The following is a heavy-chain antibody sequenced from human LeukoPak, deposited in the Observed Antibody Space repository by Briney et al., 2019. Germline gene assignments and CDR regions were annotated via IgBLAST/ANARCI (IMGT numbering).Heavy chain of an antibody. Sequence: PGGSLRLSCAASGFTFSRNGMHCVRQAPGKGLEWVGVIWYDGSNKYYADSVRGRFTISRDNSKSTMFLQMNSLRVEDTAVYYCAKGIAAGAMGYMDVWGKGTMVTVSS. CDR1: GFTFSRNG. V-gene: IGHV3-33*06. D-gene: IGHD6-25*01. CDR2: IWYDGSNK. CDR3: AKGIAAGAMGYMDV. J-gene: IGHJ6*03.